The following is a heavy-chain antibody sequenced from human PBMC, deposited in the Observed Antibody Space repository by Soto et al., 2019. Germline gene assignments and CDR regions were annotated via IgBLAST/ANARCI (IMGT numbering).Heavy chain of an antibody. D-gene: IGHD3-10*01. CDR3: ARVGGGPPHWFDP. Sequence: QVQLRESGPGLVKPSETLSLTCIVSGGSVNSYYWSWIRQPPGKGLEWIGYIYYSGNTNYNPSLKSRVTISVDTSKNQFSLKLTSVTAADTAGYYCARVGGGPPHWFDPWGQGTLVTVSS. V-gene: IGHV4-59*02. J-gene: IGHJ5*02. CDR2: IYYSGNT. CDR1: GGSVNSYY.